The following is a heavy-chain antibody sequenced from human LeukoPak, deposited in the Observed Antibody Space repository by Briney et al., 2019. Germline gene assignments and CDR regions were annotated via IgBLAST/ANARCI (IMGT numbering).Heavy chain of an antibody. D-gene: IGHD6-19*01. CDR3: ARSYSSGWYGYFDY. Sequence: GGSLRLSCAASGFTFDDYDMHWVRQAPGKGLEWVSGISWNSGSIGYADSVKGRFTISRDNAKNSLYLQMNSLRAEDMALYYCARSYSSGWYGYFDYWGQGTLVTVSS. J-gene: IGHJ4*02. CDR1: GFTFDDYD. CDR2: ISWNSGSI. V-gene: IGHV3-9*03.